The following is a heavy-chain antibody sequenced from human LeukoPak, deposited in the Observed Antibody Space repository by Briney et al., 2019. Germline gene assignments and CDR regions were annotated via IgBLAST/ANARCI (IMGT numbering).Heavy chain of an antibody. CDR2: IWYDGSNK. J-gene: IGHJ4*02. CDR1: GFTSSSYG. Sequence: GRSLRLSCAASGFTSSSYGMHWVRQAPGKGLEWVAVIWYDGSNKYYADSVKGRFTISRDNSKNTLYLQMNSLRAEDTAVYYCARVKGGYYVDYWGQGTLVTVSS. V-gene: IGHV3-33*01. D-gene: IGHD3-22*01. CDR3: ARVKGGYYVDY.